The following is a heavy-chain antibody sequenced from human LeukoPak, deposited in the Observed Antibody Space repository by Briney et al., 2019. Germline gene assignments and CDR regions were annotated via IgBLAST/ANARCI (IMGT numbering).Heavy chain of an antibody. CDR1: GFTFSSYS. Sequence: PGGSLRLSCAASGFTFSSYSMNWVRQAPGKGLEWVSSISATSTYIYYADSVKGRFTISRDNANNLLYLQMNSLRAEDTAVYYCAKDQGGTSCYKNWGQGTLVTVSS. CDR3: AKDQGGTSCYKN. CDR2: ISATSTYI. V-gene: IGHV3-21*04. J-gene: IGHJ4*02. D-gene: IGHD2-2*02.